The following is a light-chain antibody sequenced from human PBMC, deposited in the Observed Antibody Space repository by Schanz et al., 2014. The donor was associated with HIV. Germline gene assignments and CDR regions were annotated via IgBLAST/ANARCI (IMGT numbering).Light chain of an antibody. CDR3: GTWDSSLGAAGV. Sequence: QSVLTQPPSASGPPGQRVTISCSGSSSNIGSNYVYWYQQLPGTAPKLLIYDNNKRPSGIPDRFTGSKTGTTATLGITGLQAGDEAEYYCGTWDSSLGAAGVFGTGTKLTVL. V-gene: IGLV1-51*01. CDR1: SSNIGSNY. CDR2: DNN. J-gene: IGLJ1*01.